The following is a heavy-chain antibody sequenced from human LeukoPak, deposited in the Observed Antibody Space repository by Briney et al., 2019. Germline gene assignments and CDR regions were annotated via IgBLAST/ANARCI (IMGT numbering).Heavy chain of an antibody. V-gene: IGHV3-53*01. CDR3: ARDDVWFGEDGTRGDAFDI. J-gene: IGHJ3*02. D-gene: IGHD3-10*01. Sequence: PSETLSLTCAVYGGSFSGYYWSWIRQPPGKGLEWVSVIYSGGSTYYADSVKGRFTISRDNSKNTLYLQMNSLRAEDTAVYYCARDDVWFGEDGTRGDAFDIWGQGTMVTVSS. CDR1: GGSFSGYY. CDR2: IYSGGST.